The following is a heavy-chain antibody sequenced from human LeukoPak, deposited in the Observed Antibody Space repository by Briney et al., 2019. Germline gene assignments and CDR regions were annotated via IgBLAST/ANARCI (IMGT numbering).Heavy chain of an antibody. CDR1: GGSIGSSSYY. D-gene: IGHD3-16*02. J-gene: IGHJ4*02. CDR2: IYYSGST. V-gene: IGHV4-39*01. Sequence: PSETLSLTCTVSGGSIGSSSYYWGWIRQPPGKGLEWIGSIYYSGSTYYNPSLKSRVTISVDTSKNQFSLKLSSVTAADTAVYYCARRAMITFGGVIVSFRDYWGQGTLVTVSS. CDR3: ARRAMITFGGVIVSFRDY.